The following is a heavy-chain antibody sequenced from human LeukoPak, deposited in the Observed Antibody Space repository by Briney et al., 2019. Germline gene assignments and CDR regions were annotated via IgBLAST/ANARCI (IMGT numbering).Heavy chain of an antibody. CDR2: IYYSGST. V-gene: IGHV4-59*01. CDR3: ASDREYSSSSNFFDY. D-gene: IGHD6-6*01. Sequence: SETLSLTRTVSGGSLSSYYWSWIRQPPGKGLEWIGYIYYSGSTNYNPSLKSRVTLSVAASKHQFSLKLSSVTAAHTAVYYCASDREYSSSSNFFDYWGQGTLVTVSS. J-gene: IGHJ4*02. CDR1: GGSLSSYY.